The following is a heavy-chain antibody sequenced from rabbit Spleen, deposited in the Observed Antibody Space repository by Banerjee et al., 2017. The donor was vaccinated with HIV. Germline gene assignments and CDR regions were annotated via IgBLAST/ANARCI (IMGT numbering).Heavy chain of an antibody. J-gene: IGHJ4*01. Sequence: QQQLEESGGGLVKPEGSQTLTCKASGFTISSNYYMCWVRQPPGKGLEWIACIFGASGGTKYYASGAKGRFTISKTSSTTVTLQMTSLTAADTATYFCARDDISESFPFKLWGQGTLVTVS. CDR1: GFTISSNYY. D-gene: IGHD5-1*01. CDR2: IFGASGGTK. V-gene: IGHV1S45*01. CDR3: ARDDISESFPFKL.